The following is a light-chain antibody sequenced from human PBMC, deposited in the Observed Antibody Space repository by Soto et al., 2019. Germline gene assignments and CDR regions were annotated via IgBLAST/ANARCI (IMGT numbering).Light chain of an antibody. Sequence: DIQMTQSPSSLAASVGDRVTITCRASQVISSWVVWYQQKLGHAPKLLIYKASNLQSGVPSRFSGSASGTEFTLTISSLQPEDFATYYCQQASSFPFTFGGGTEVQIK. J-gene: IGKJ4*01. CDR3: QQASSFPFT. CDR2: KAS. V-gene: IGKV1-12*01. CDR1: QVISSW.